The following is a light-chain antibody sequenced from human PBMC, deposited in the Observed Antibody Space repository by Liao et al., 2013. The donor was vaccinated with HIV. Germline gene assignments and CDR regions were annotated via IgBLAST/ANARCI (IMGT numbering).Light chain of an antibody. Sequence: SYVLTQPPSVSVAPGETARITCGGTNIGSYGVHWYQQKPGQAPLLVIYYDRDRPSGIPERFSGSNSENTATLTISGTQAIDEADYHCQAWDSNSVIFGGGTKLTVL. CDR3: QAWDSNSVI. CDR2: YDR. V-gene: IGLV3-21*01. J-gene: IGLJ2*01. CDR1: NIGSYG.